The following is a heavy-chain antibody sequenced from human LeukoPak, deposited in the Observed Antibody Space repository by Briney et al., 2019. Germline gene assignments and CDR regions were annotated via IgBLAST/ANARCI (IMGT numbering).Heavy chain of an antibody. CDR1: GGTFSSYA. D-gene: IGHD3-22*01. CDR3: ARSPTDSSGYPNPLCVI. J-gene: IGHJ3*02. CDR2: IIPIFGIA. V-gene: IGHV1-69*04. Sequence: SVKVSCKASGGTFSSYAISWVRQAPGQGLEWMGRIIPIFGIANYAQKFQGRVTITADKSTSTAYMELSSLRSEDTAVYYCARSPTDSSGYPNPLCVIWGQGTMVTVSS.